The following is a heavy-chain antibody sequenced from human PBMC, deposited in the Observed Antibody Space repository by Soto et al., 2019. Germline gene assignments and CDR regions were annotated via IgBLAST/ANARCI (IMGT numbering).Heavy chain of an antibody. CDR2: ISYDGSNT. D-gene: IGHD6-25*01. V-gene: IGHV3-30*18. CDR1: GFTFNTYG. CDR3: AKDQRRITYVFDI. Sequence: QVQLVESGGGVVQPGRSLRLSCAASGFTFNTYGMHWVRQAPGKGLEWVAVISYDGSNTYYADSVKGRFTISRDNSKNTLDLQINSLRPEDTAVYYCAKDQRRITYVFDIWGQGTMVTVSS. J-gene: IGHJ3*02.